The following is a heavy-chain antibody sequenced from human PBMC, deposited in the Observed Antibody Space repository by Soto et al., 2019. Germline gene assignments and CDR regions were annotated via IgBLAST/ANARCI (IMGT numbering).Heavy chain of an antibody. V-gene: IGHV3-33*01. Sequence: QEQLVESGGGVVQPGRSLRLSCAASGFTFSTYGMHWVRQAPAKGLEWVAVIGYDGSRQFYADAGKGRFATSKDNYKGTLDVHMSIAGVDDKAVDYRASDQLDRYKPRETRSFDLWGTGTLLTVSS. J-gene: IGHJ4*02. CDR3: ASDQLDRYKPRETRSFDL. D-gene: IGHD6-13*01. CDR1: GFTFSTYG. CDR2: IGYDGSRQ.